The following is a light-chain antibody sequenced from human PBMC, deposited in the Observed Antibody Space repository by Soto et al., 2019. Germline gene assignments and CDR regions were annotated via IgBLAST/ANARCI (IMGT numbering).Light chain of an antibody. J-gene: IGLJ2*01. CDR2: DVS. V-gene: IGLV2-14*01. Sequence: QSALTPPASVSGSPGQSITIACTGTSSDVGGYNYVSWYQQHPGKAPKLMIYDVSNRPSGVANRFSGSKSGNTASLTISGLQAEDGADYYCSSYTSSSTLGVFGGGTKLTVL. CDR1: SSDVGGYNY. CDR3: SSYTSSSTLGV.